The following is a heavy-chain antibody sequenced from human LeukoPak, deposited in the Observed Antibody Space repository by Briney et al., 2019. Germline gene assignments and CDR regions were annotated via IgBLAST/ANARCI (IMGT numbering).Heavy chain of an antibody. CDR3: ARVGYSSGWYDY. CDR1: GYTFTTYN. Sequence: ASVKVSCKASGYTFTTYNINWVRQAPGQGLEWMGWITADNGNTNYAQKFQGRVTMTTDTSTSTVYMELRSLRSDDTAVYYCARVGYSSGWYDYWGQGTLVTVSS. J-gene: IGHJ4*02. D-gene: IGHD6-19*01. V-gene: IGHV1-18*01. CDR2: ITADNGNT.